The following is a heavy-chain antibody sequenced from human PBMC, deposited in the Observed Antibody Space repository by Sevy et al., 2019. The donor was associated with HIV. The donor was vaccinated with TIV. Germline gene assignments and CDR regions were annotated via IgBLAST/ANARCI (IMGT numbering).Heavy chain of an antibody. CDR3: ARGANYYDSSGSQPNFDY. Sequence: GGSLRLSCAASGFTFSSYGMHWVRQAPGKGLEWVALIWYDGSSKYYEDSVKGRFTLSRDNSKNTLYLQMNSLRAEDTAVYYCARGANYYDSSGSQPNFDYWGQGTLVTVSS. CDR2: IWYDGSSK. CDR1: GFTFSSYG. D-gene: IGHD3-22*01. V-gene: IGHV3-33*01. J-gene: IGHJ4*02.